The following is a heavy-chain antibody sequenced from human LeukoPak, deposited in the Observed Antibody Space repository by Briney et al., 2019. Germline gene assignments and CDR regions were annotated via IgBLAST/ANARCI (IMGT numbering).Heavy chain of an antibody. CDR3: ARDPRRSSSWLSYYYGMDV. CDR1: GFTFSYHW. D-gene: IGHD6-13*01. Sequence: PGGSLRLSCAASGFTFSYHWMTWVRQAPGKGLEWVANIKNDGTVKNYVDSVKGRFTISRDNAKNSLYLQMNSLRAEDTAVYYCARDPRRSSSWLSYYYGMDVWGQGTTVTVSS. J-gene: IGHJ6*02. V-gene: IGHV3-7*01. CDR2: IKNDGTVK.